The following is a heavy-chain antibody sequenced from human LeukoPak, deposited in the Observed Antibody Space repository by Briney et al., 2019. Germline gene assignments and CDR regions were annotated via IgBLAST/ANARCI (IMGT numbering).Heavy chain of an antibody. CDR1: GGSISSDY. CDR3: ARSPWGIFGVVRGYYYYMDV. CDR2: IYDSGST. D-gene: IGHD3-3*01. Sequence: NPSETLSLTCTVSGGSISSDYWTWIRQSPGKGLEWIGFIYDSGSTNYNPSLKSRVTMSIDTSKNQFSLRLSSVTAADTAVYYCARSPWGIFGVVRGYYYYMDVWGKGTTVTVSS. J-gene: IGHJ6*03. V-gene: IGHV4-59*01.